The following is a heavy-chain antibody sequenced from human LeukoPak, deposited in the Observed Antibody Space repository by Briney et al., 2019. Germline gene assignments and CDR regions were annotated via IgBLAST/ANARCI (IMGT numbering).Heavy chain of an antibody. CDR2: ISAANGKT. J-gene: IGHJ3*02. Sequence: GASVKVSCKASGYTFTSYGISWVRQAPGQGLEWMGWISAANGKTKYSQKVEGRVTMTTDTSTSTAYMELRSLKFDDTGVFYCARDWGADIIVEDAPTPNAFDIWGQGTKVTVSS. CDR3: ARDWGADIIVEDAPTPNAFDI. V-gene: IGHV1-18*01. D-gene: IGHD2-15*01. CDR1: GYTFTSYG.